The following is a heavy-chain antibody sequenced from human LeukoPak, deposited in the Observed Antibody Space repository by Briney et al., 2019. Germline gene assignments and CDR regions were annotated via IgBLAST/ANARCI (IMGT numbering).Heavy chain of an antibody. D-gene: IGHD3-9*01. CDR3: ARASPTYYDILTGYFQEDY. Sequence: ASVKVSCKASGYTFTSYDINWVRQATGQGLEWMGWMNPNSGNTGYAQKFQGRVTMTRNTSISTAYMELSSLRSEDTAVYYCARASPTYYDILTGYFQEDYWGQGTLVTVSS. CDR2: MNPNSGNT. J-gene: IGHJ4*02. V-gene: IGHV1-8*01. CDR1: GYTFTSYD.